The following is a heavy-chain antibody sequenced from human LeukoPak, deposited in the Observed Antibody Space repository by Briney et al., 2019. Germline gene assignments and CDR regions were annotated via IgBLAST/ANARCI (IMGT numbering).Heavy chain of an antibody. V-gene: IGHV4-59*08. Sequence: PSETLSLTCAVYGGSFSGYYWSWIRQPPGKGLEWIGYIYYSGSTNYNPSLKSRVTISVDTSKNQFSLKLSSVTAADTAVYYCASHPYYDFWSGSPSRGYFDYWGQGTLVTVSS. J-gene: IGHJ4*02. CDR3: ASHPYYDFWSGSPSRGYFDY. CDR1: GGSFSGYY. CDR2: IYYSGST. D-gene: IGHD3-3*01.